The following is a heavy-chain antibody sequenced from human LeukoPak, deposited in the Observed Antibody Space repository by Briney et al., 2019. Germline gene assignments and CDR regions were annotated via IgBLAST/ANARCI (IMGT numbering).Heavy chain of an antibody. D-gene: IGHD1-7*01. Sequence: GGSLRLSCAASGFTFSDYWMHWVRQVPGEGLVWVSRIKSDGSSTSYADSVKGRCTISRDHAKNTLYLQMNSLRGEDTAVYYCARYNWNYDYFDCGGQGALVTVSS. V-gene: IGHV3-74*01. J-gene: IGHJ4*02. CDR2: IKSDGSST. CDR1: GFTFSDYW. CDR3: ARYNWNYDYFDC.